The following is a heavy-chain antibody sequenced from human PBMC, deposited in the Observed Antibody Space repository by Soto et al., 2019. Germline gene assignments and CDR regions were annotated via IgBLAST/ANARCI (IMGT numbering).Heavy chain of an antibody. CDR3: AGIHCSAGYSYFHY. CDR1: GGSIRSSDW. D-gene: IGHD2-15*01. CDR2: IDYSGRT. Sequence: AETLSLTCVVSGGSIRSSDWWSWVREPPGRGLEYIGEIDYSGRTNYNPSLKSRVILSADESRNHFSLTLNSVTAADTAVYYCAGIHCSAGYSYFHYWGQGTLVTVSS. V-gene: IGHV4-4*02. J-gene: IGHJ4*02.